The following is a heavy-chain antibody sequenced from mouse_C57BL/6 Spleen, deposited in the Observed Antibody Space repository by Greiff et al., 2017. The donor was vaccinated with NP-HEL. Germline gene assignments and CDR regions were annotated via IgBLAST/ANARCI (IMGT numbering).Heavy chain of an antibody. CDR3: TRWDYSNYFFAY. CDR1: GYTFTDYE. J-gene: IGHJ3*01. CDR2: IDPETGGT. D-gene: IGHD2-5*01. Sequence: QVQLQQSGAELVRPGASVTLSCKASGYTFTDYEMHWVKQTPVHGLEWIGAIDPETGGTAYNQKFKGKAILTADKSSSTAYMELRSLTSEDSAVYYCTRWDYSNYFFAYWGQGTLVTVSA. V-gene: IGHV1-15*01.